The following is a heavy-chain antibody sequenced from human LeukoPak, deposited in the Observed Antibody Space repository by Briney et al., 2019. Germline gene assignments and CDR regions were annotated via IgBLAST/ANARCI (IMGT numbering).Heavy chain of an antibody. J-gene: IGHJ4*02. CDR2: ISSSGSTI. CDR3: ARVYLERLTAGYFDH. D-gene: IGHD2-8*01. V-gene: IGHV3-11*04. Sequence: PGGSLRLSCAASGFTFSDYYMSWIRQAPGKGLEWVSYISSSGSTIYYADSEKGRFTISRDNSKNTLYLQMNSLRDEDSAAYYCARVYLERLTAGYFDHWGQGTWVTVSP. CDR1: GFTFSDYY.